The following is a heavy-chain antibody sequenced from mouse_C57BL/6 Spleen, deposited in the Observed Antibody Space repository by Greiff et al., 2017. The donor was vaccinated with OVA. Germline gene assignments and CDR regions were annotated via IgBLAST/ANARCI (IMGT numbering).Heavy chain of an antibody. J-gene: IGHJ2*01. Sequence: VQLQQSGPVLVKPGASVKMSCKASGYTFTDYYMNWVKQSHGKSLEWIGVIIPYNGGTSYNQKFKGKATLTVDKSYSTAYMELNSLTSEDSAVYYCARGDWDFDYWGQGTTLTVSS. CDR2: IIPYNGGT. V-gene: IGHV1-19*01. CDR3: ARGDWDFDY. CDR1: GYTFTDYY. D-gene: IGHD4-1*01.